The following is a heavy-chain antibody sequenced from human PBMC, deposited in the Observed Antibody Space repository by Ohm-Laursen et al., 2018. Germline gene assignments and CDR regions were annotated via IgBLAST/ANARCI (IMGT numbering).Heavy chain of an antibody. D-gene: IGHD2-21*02. V-gene: IGHV4-34*01. CDR3: ARGRWVTPFDY. CDR1: GGSFSGYY. J-gene: IGHJ4*02. Sequence: GTLSLTCAVYGGSFSGYYWNWVRQPPGKGLEWIGEINHSGSTNYNPSLKSRVTISVDASKNQFSLNLSSVTAADTAVYYCARGRWVTPFDYWSQGALVTVSS. CDR2: INHSGST.